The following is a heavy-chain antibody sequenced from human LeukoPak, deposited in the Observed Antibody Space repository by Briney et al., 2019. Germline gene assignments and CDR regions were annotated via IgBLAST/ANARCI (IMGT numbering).Heavy chain of an antibody. D-gene: IGHD4-17*01. J-gene: IGHJ4*02. V-gene: IGHV3-7*01. Sequence: PGGSLRLSCAASGFPFSDYYMSWIRQAPGKGLEWVANIKQDGSEKYYVDSVKGRFTISRDNAKNSLYLQMNSLRAEDTAVYYCAREDRPEIFGDSHDYWGQGTLVTVSS. CDR3: AREDRPEIFGDSHDY. CDR1: GFPFSDYY. CDR2: IKQDGSEK.